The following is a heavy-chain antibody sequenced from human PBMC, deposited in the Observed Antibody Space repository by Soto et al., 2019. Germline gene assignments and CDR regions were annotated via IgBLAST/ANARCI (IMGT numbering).Heavy chain of an antibody. CDR1: GFTFGKYW. V-gene: IGHV3-7*01. CDR2: IKRDGSEK. J-gene: IGHJ4*02. Sequence: EVQLVESGGGLVQTGGSLRISCAASGFTFGKYWMAWVRQAPGKGLEWLANIKRDGSEKYYVDSVKGRFSISRDNAKNSLYLQMSSLRAEDTAVYYCARHDDRDANYWGQGTLVTVSS. D-gene: IGHD3-3*01. CDR3: ARHDDRDANY.